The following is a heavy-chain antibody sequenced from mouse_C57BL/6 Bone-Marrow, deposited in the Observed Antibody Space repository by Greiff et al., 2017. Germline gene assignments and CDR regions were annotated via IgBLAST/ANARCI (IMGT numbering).Heavy chain of an antibody. D-gene: IGHD1-1*01. Sequence: EVQLQESGPELVKPGASVKISCKASGYSFTDYYMNWVKQSNGKSLEWIGVINPNYGTTSYNQKFKGKATLTVDKSSSTAYMQLSSLTSEDSAVYYCARPRNYGSSRRFAYWGQGTLVTVSA. J-gene: IGHJ3*01. CDR2: INPNYGTT. CDR1: GYSFTDYY. CDR3: ARPRNYGSSRRFAY. V-gene: IGHV1-39*01.